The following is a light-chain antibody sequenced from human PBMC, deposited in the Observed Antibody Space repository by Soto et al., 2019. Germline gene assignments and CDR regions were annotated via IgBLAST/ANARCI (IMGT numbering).Light chain of an antibody. CDR2: DVS. J-gene: IGLJ3*02. CDR1: SSDVGTYNY. CDR3: SSDTTSNTQV. V-gene: IGLV2-14*01. Sequence: QSVLTQPASVSGSPGQSITISCTGTSSDVGTYNYVSWYQHRPGKAPKLMIYDVSYRPSGVSNRFSGSKSANTASLTISGLQAEDEADYYCSSDTTSNTQVFGGGTKLTVL.